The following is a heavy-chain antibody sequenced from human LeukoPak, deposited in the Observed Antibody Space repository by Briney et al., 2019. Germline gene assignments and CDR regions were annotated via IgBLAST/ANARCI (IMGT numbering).Heavy chain of an antibody. V-gene: IGHV3-21*01. CDR1: GFTFSSYS. D-gene: IGHD6-19*01. Sequence: GGSLRLSCAASGFTFSSYSMNWVRQAPGKRLEWVSSISSDNNYIYYADSVKGRFTISRDNAKNSLYLQMNSLRAEDTAVYYCGRDSLMAGASDAFDIWGQGTMVTVSS. CDR3: GRDSLMAGASDAFDI. J-gene: IGHJ3*02. CDR2: ISSDNNYI.